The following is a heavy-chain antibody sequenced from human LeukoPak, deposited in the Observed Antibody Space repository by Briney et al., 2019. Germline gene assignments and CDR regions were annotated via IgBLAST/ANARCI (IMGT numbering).Heavy chain of an antibody. D-gene: IGHD6-13*01. Sequence: PGGSLRLSCAASGFSVSINYMSWVRQAPGKGLEWVSVIYSVGSTYYADSVKGRFTISRDNSKNNLYLQMNSLRAEDTAVYYCVRDFVSSSWMGYWGQGTLVTVSS. CDR1: GFSVSINY. J-gene: IGHJ4*02. CDR2: IYSVGST. CDR3: VRDFVSSSWMGY. V-gene: IGHV3-53*01.